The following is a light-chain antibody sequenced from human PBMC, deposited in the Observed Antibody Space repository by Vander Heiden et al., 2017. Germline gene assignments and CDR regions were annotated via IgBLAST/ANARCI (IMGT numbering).Light chain of an antibody. V-gene: IGKV2-30*01. CDR3: MQGTHWPPLT. J-gene: IGKJ4*01. CDR1: QSLVYSARTTY. Sequence: VITPSPLTLPVTRGQPASISCRSSQSLVYSARTTYLNCFHQRPGQSPRRLTDTLSSRDSGVPDRFSGSGSGTDYTLKISRVESEDVGVNDCMQGTHWPPLTFGGGTKVEIK. CDR2: TLS.